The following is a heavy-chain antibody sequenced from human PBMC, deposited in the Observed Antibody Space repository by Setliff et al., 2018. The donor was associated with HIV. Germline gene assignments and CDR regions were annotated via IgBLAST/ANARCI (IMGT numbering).Heavy chain of an antibody. Sequence: PSETLSLTCAVYGGSFSGFYWNWIRQPPGKGLEWIGEINHSGSTNYNPSLKSRVTISVDTSKNQFSLKLRSVTAVDTAVYYCARSALWFGEADWYFDLWGRGTLVTVSS. J-gene: IGHJ2*01. V-gene: IGHV4-34*01. CDR2: INHSGST. D-gene: IGHD3-10*01. CDR3: ARSALWFGEADWYFDL. CDR1: GGSFSGFY.